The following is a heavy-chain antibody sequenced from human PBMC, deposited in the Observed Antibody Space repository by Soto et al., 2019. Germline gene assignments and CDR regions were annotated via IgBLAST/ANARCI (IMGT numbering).Heavy chain of an antibody. J-gene: IGHJ4*02. V-gene: IGHV1-69*01. CDR1: GGTFSSYA. CDR2: IIPIFGTA. D-gene: IGHD3-10*01. CDR3: ARSFGSGSYSPPYFDY. Sequence: QVQLVQSGAEVKKPGSSVKVSCKASGGTFSSYAISWVRQAPGQGLEWMGGIIPIFGTANYAQKFQGRVTITADESTSTAYMKLSSLRSEDTAVYYCARSFGSGSYSPPYFDYWGQGTLVTVSS.